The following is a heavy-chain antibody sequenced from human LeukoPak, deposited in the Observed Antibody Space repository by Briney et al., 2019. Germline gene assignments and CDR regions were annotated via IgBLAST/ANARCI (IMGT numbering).Heavy chain of an antibody. V-gene: IGHV4-34*01. D-gene: IGHD3-22*01. CDR1: GGSFSGYY. Sequence: SETLSLTCAVYGGSFSGYYWSWIRQPPGKGLEWIGEINHSGSTNYNPSLKSRVTISADTSKNQFSLKLSSVTAADTAVYFCARGPYSYDSSGAFDIWGQGTMVTVSS. J-gene: IGHJ3*02. CDR3: ARGPYSYDSSGAFDI. CDR2: INHSGST.